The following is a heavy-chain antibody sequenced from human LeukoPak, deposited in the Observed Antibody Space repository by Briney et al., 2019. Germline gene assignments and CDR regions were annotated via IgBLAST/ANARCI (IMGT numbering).Heavy chain of an antibody. CDR3: VRGADTGYSSDS. V-gene: IGHV3-74*01. CDR2: INSDGRST. Sequence: GGSLRLSCVASGFTFSRYWMHWVRHAPGKGLVWVSRINSDGRSTNYADSVKGRFSISRDNAENTLYLQMNSLRVEDTAVYYCVRGADTGYSSDSWGQGTLVTVSS. D-gene: IGHD3-9*01. J-gene: IGHJ4*02. CDR1: GFTFSRYW.